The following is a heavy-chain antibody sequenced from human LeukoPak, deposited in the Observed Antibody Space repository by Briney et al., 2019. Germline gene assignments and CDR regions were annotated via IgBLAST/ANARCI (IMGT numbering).Heavy chain of an antibody. Sequence: SETLSLTCSVSGGSISSSNYYWNWIRQPAGKGLEWIGRIYASGSTNYNPSLKSRVTMSVDTSKNHFSLRLSSVTAADTAVYYCARGDYISGTYFDYWGQGTLVTVSS. J-gene: IGHJ4*02. CDR3: ARGDYISGTYFDY. D-gene: IGHD3-10*01. CDR2: IYASGST. V-gene: IGHV4-61*02. CDR1: GGSISSSNYY.